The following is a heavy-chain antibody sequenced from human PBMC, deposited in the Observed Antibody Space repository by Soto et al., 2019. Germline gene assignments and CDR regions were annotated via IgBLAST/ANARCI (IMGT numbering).Heavy chain of an antibody. CDR3: ARAPHVVVATHFDY. CDR1: GGSFSGYY. D-gene: IGHD2-15*01. V-gene: IGHV4-34*01. Sequence: QVQLQQWGAGLLKPSETLSLTCAVYGGSFSGYYWSWIRQPPGKGLEWIGEINHSGSTNYHPSLKSRVTISVDTSKNQFSLKLSSVTAADTAVYYCARAPHVVVATHFDYWGQGTLVTVSS. CDR2: INHSGST. J-gene: IGHJ4*02.